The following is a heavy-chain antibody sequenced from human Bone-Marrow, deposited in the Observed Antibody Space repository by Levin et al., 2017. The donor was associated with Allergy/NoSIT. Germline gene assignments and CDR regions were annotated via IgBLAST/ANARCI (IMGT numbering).Heavy chain of an antibody. CDR3: ARVASYSSCWFDP. D-gene: IGHD6-6*01. CDR1: GFTFSDYY. J-gene: IGHJ5*02. Sequence: GESLKISCAASGFTFSDYYMSWIRQAPGKGLEWVSYISSSSSYTNYADSVKGRFTISRDNAKNSLYLQMNSLRAEDTAVYYCARVASYSSCWFDPWGQGTLVTVSS. V-gene: IGHV3-11*05. CDR2: ISSSSSYT.